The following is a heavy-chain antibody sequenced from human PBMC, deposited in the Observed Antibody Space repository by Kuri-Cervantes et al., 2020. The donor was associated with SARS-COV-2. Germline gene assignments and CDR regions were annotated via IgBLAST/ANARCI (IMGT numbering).Heavy chain of an antibody. CDR3: ARDAPMVRGAPHDD. CDR1: GYSFTSYG. D-gene: IGHD3-10*01. Sequence: ASVKVSCKGSGYSFTSYGISWVRQAPGQGLEWMGWISAYNGNTNYAQKLQGRVTMTTDTSTSTAYMELRSLRSDDTAVYYCARDAPMVRGAPHDDWGQGTLVTVSS. V-gene: IGHV1-18*01. CDR2: ISAYNGNT. J-gene: IGHJ4*02.